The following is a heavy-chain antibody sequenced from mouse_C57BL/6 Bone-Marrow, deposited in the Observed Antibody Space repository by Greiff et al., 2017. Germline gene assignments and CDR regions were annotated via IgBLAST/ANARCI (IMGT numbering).Heavy chain of an antibody. CDR1: GYAFSSSW. V-gene: IGHV1-82*01. CDR2: IYPGDGDT. D-gene: IGHD2-4*01. Sequence: QVQLQQSGPELVKPGASVKISCKASGYAFSSSWMNWVKQRPGKGLEWIGRIYPGDGDTNYNGKFKGKATLTADKSSSTAYMQLSSLTSEDSAVYFCARFKVDYDEYYYAMDYWGQGTSVTVSS. CDR3: ARFKVDYDEYYYAMDY. J-gene: IGHJ4*01.